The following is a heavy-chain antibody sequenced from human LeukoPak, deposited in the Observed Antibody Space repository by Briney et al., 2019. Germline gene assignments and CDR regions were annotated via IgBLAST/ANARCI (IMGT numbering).Heavy chain of an antibody. J-gene: IGHJ5*02. CDR3: ARVPSGWYRWFDP. CDR1: GVSISSSSYY. CDR2: ISYSGDT. V-gene: IGHV4-39*07. D-gene: IGHD6-19*01. Sequence: KPSETLSLTCTVSGVSISSSSYYWGWIRQPPGKGLEWIGSISYSGDTYYNPSLKSRVTISVDTSKNQFSLKLSSVTAADTAVYYCARVPSGWYRWFDPWGQGTLVTVSS.